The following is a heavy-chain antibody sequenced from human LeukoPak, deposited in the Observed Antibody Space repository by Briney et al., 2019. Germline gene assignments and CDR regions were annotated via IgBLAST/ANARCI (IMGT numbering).Heavy chain of an antibody. CDR1: GGSISSSSYY. CDR3: AGRGGSSLFDY. CDR2: IYYSGST. V-gene: IGHV4-39*07. J-gene: IGHJ4*02. Sequence: SESLSLTCTVSGGSISSSSYYWGWIRQPPGKGLEWIGSIYYSGSTYYNPSLKSRVTISVDTSKNQFSLKLSSVPAADTAVYYCAGRGGSSLFDYWGQGTLVTVSS. D-gene: IGHD6-13*01.